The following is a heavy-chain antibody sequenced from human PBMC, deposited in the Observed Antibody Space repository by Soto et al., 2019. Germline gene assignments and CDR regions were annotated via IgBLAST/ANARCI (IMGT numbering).Heavy chain of an antibody. V-gene: IGHV3-48*01. CDR2: ISSSSSTI. J-gene: IGHJ5*02. CDR1: GFTFSSYS. D-gene: IGHD2-2*01. Sequence: PVGSLRLSCAASGFTFSSYSMNWVRQAPGKGLEWVSYISSSSSTIYYADSVKGRFTISRDNAKNSLYLQMNSLRAEDTAVYYCARAYCSTTSCLNWFDPWGQGTLVTVSS. CDR3: ARAYCSTTSCLNWFDP.